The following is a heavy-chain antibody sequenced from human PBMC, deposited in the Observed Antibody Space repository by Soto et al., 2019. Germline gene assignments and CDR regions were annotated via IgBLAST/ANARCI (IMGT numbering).Heavy chain of an antibody. CDR2: IWYDGNTK. V-gene: IGHV3-33*01. J-gene: IGHJ5*02. CDR3: ARNVETSDSSRWFDT. D-gene: IGHD3-10*02. Sequence: QVQLVESGGGVVQPGRSLTLSCVASGFTLSNYGMHWVRQAPGKGLEWVAVIWYDGNTKYSADSVKGRFSISRDNSKNAISLQLSSQRAEDTDAYYYARNVETSDSSRWFDTWGPGTLGSLSS. CDR1: GFTLSNYG.